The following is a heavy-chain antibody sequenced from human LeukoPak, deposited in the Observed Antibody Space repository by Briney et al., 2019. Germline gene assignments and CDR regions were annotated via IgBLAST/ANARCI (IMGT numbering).Heavy chain of an antibody. Sequence: ASVKVSCKASVYTFTSYDINWVRQAAGQGLEWMGFRTPNSGNTGSAQKLQGRVTMTRDNAINTAYMELSSPRPEDTAVYYCARFRYDYGDGPDFWGQGTLVTVSS. CDR1: VYTFTSYD. D-gene: IGHD4/OR15-4a*01. J-gene: IGHJ4*02. V-gene: IGHV1-8*01. CDR2: RTPNSGNT. CDR3: ARFRYDYGDGPDF.